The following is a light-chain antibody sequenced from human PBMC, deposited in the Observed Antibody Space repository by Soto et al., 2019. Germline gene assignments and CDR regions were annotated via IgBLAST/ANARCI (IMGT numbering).Light chain of an antibody. J-gene: IGKJ5*01. Sequence: EIVLTQSPGTLSLSPGERATLSCRASQSVSSSYLAWYQQKPGQAPRLLIYGASSRATGIPDRFSGSESGTDFTLTISSLEPEDFAVYYCQQRSNKITFGQGTRLEIK. CDR2: GAS. CDR3: QQRSNKIT. V-gene: IGKV3D-20*02. CDR1: QSVSSSY.